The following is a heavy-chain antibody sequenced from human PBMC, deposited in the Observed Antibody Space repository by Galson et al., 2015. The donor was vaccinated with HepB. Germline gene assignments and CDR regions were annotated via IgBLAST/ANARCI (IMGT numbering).Heavy chain of an antibody. Sequence: SCAASGFIFSTYSMNWVRQAPGKGLEWMGGFDPEDGETIYAQKFQGRVTMTEDTSTDTAYMQLSSLRSEDTAVYYCATSIGGYDYYYYYMDVWGKGTTVTVSS. CDR2: FDPEDGET. D-gene: IGHD5-12*01. CDR1: GFIFSTYS. J-gene: IGHJ6*03. CDR3: ATSIGGYDYYYYYMDV. V-gene: IGHV1-24*01.